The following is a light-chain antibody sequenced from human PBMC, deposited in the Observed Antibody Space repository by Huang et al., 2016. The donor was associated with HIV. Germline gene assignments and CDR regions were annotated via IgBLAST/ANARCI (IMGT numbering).Light chain of an antibody. J-gene: IGKJ2*01. CDR3: QQYKRFYT. Sequence: DIQMTQSPSTLSASVGDRVTITCRASQSVGNWLAWYQQKPGQAPKLLIYSASTLKNGVPARFSGSVSETEFTLTINSLQPDDFATYYCQQYKRFYTFGQGTRLDIK. CDR2: SAS. V-gene: IGKV1-5*03. CDR1: QSVGNW.